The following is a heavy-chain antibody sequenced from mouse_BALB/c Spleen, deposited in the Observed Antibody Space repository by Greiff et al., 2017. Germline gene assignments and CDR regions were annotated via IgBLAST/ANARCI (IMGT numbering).Heavy chain of an antibody. CDR3: ARNYYDYDRRYWYFDV. J-gene: IGHJ1*01. CDR1: GYTFTSYW. D-gene: IGHD2-4*01. V-gene: IGHV1-7*01. Sequence: VQLQQSGAELAKPGASVKMSCKASGYTFTSYWMHWVKQRPGQGLEWIGYINPSTGYTEYNQKFKDKATLTADKSSSTAYMQLSSLTSEDSAVYYCARNYYDYDRRYWYFDVWGAGTTVTVSS. CDR2: INPSTGYT.